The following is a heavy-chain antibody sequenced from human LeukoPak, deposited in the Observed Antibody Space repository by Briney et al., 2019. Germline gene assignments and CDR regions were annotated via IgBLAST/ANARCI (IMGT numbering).Heavy chain of an antibody. D-gene: IGHD1-26*01. Sequence: SETLSLTCTVSGGSIRSYYRSWIRQPPGKGLEWIAHIHDSGGTSYNPTLKTRLTMTVDTSKTQFTLRLSSVTAADTAVYYCARHLNAGSYPLDHCGQGTLGTVSS. CDR1: GGSIRSYY. CDR2: IHDSGGT. J-gene: IGHJ4*02. CDR3: ARHLNAGSYPLDH. V-gene: IGHV4-59*08.